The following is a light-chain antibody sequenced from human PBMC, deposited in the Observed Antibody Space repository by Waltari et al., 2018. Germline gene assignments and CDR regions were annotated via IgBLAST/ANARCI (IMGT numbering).Light chain of an antibody. CDR1: EDVSIY. CDR3: QQRRNWPPLT. J-gene: IGKJ4*01. Sequence: ETVLTQSPATLSLSPGERATLSCRASEDVSIYLAWYQQKPGQAPRLLIHDASNRATGIPTRFSGSGSGTDFTLTISSLEPEDFALYYCQQRRNWPPLTFGGGTKVE. CDR2: DAS. V-gene: IGKV3-11*01.